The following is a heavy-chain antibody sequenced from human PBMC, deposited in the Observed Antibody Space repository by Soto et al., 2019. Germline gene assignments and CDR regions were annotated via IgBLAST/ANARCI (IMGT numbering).Heavy chain of an antibody. CDR2: IYYSGST. Sequence: PSETLSLTCTVSGGSISSSSYYWGWIRQPPGKGLEWIGSIYYSGSTYYNPSLKSRVTISVDTSKNQFSLKLSSVTAADTAVYYCARRAATQYYHYDCGMDVWGQGTKVTVSS. CDR3: ARRAATQYYHYDCGMDV. D-gene: IGHD2-15*01. V-gene: IGHV4-39*01. J-gene: IGHJ6*02. CDR1: GGSISSSSYY.